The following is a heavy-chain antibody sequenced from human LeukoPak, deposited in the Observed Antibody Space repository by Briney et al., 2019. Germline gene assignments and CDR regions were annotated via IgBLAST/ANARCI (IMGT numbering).Heavy chain of an antibody. Sequence: PSETLSLTCTVSGGSISSSSYYWGWIRQPPGKGLEWIGSIYYSGSTYYNPSLKSRVTISVDTSKNQFSLKLSSVTAADTAVYYCARFLISTSRGYLDYWGQGTLVTVSS. CDR3: ARFLISTSRGYLDY. V-gene: IGHV4-39*07. D-gene: IGHD6-13*01. CDR2: IYYSGST. CDR1: GGSISSSSYY. J-gene: IGHJ4*02.